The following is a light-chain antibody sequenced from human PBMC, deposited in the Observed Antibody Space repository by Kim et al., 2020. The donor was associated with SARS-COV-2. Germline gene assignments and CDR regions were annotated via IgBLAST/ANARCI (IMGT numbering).Light chain of an antibody. CDR3: ISYAGNNVYV. V-gene: IGLV2-8*01. CDR2: EVK. Sequence: GQPVTISCTGTSSDVGGYNYVSWYQQHPGKAPKVMIYEVKRRPSGVPDRFSASKSGNTASLTVSGLQAEDEADYYCISYAGNNVYVFGTGTKVTVL. J-gene: IGLJ1*01. CDR1: SSDVGGYNY.